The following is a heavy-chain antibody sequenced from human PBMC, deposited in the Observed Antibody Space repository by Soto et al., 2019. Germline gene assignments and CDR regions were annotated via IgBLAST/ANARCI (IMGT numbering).Heavy chain of an antibody. Sequence: QVQLVQSGAEVKKPGSSVKVSCKASGGTFSSYAISWVRQAPGQGLEWMGGIIPIFGTANYAQKFQGRVTITADESTSTAYMELSSLRSDDTAVYYCARDHVVPAAAMIYVSHNWFDPWGQGTLVTVSS. CDR3: ARDHVVPAAAMIYVSHNWFDP. V-gene: IGHV1-69*01. CDR2: IIPIFGTA. CDR1: GGTFSSYA. D-gene: IGHD2-2*01. J-gene: IGHJ5*02.